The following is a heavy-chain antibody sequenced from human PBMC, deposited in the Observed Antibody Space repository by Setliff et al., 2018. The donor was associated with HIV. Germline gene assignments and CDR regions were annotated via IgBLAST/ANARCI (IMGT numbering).Heavy chain of an antibody. CDR1: GGSFSGYY. CDR2: INHSGST. J-gene: IGHJ3*02. CDR3: AREVNAVADSDAFDI. V-gene: IGHV4-34*01. Sequence: PSETLSLTCAVYGGSFSGYYWSWIRQPPGKGLEWIGEINHSGSTNYNPSLKSRVTISIDTSKNQFSLNLNSVTAADTAVYYCAREVNAVADSDAFDIWGQGTTVTVSS. D-gene: IGHD6-19*01.